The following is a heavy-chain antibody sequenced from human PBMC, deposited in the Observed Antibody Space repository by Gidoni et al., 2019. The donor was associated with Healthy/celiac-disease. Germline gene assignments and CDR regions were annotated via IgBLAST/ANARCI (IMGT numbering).Heavy chain of an antibody. CDR3: ARDKVVVAARFDP. CDR2: ISAYNDNT. V-gene: IGHV1-18*04. D-gene: IGHD2-15*01. J-gene: IGHJ5*02. CDR1: GYTLTSYG. Sequence: QVQLVQSGAEVKKPGASVKVSCKASGYTLTSYGISWVRQATGQGLEWMGWISAYNDNTNNAKKLEGRVTMTTDTSTSTAYMELRSLRSDDTAVYYCARDKVVVAARFDPWGQGTLVTVSS.